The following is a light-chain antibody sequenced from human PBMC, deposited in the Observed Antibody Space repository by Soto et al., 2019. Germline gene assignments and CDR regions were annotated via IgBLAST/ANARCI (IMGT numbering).Light chain of an antibody. CDR1: QRVSSD. CDR3: QQYNDWPPIT. V-gene: IGKV3-15*01. CDR2: GAS. Sequence: PGERATLSCRASQRVSSDLAWYQQKLGQAPRLLIYGASTRATDVPARFSGGGSGTEFTLTISSLHSEDVAIYYCQQYNDWPPITFGPGTKVDIK. J-gene: IGKJ3*01.